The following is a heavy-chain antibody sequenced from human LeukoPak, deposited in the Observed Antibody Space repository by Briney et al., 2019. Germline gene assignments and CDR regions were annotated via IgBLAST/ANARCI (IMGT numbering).Heavy chain of an antibody. J-gene: IGHJ4*02. D-gene: IGHD3-10*01. CDR2: IYYSGST. CDR3: ARENYGSGSCFDY. V-gene: IGHV4-59*01. CDR1: AGSMSSYY. Sequence: SETLSLTCTVSAGSMSSYYWRWIRQPPGKGLECIGYIYYSGSTNYNPSLKSRVTISIDTSKNQFSLKLSSVTAADTAVYYCARENYGSGSCFDYWGQGTLVTVSS.